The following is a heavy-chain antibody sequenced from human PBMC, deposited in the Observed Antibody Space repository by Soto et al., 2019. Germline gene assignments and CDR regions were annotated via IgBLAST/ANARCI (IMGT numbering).Heavy chain of an antibody. CDR3: ARSLGVIVANYYIDY. D-gene: IGHD3-16*02. Sequence: ASVKVSCKASGYTFTGYYMHWVRQAPGQGLEWMGWINPNSGGTSYAQKFQGWVTMTRDTSISTGYMELSSLKSDDTAVYYCARSLGVIVANYYIDYWGQGTLVTVSS. CDR1: GYTFTGYY. V-gene: IGHV1-2*04. J-gene: IGHJ4*02. CDR2: INPNSGGT.